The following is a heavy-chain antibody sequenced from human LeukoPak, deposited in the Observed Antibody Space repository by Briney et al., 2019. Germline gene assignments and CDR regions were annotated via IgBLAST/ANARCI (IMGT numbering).Heavy chain of an antibody. CDR1: GYTFTGYW. CDR2: INPSGGST. V-gene: IGHV1-46*01. Sequence: ASVKVSCKAFGYTFTGYWMHWVRQAPGQGPEWMGIINPSGGSTSYAQKFQGRVTMTRDMSTSTVYMELSSLRSEDTAVYYCATQPGIAVAGTWDGFDPWGQGTLVTVSS. CDR3: ATQPGIAVAGTWDGFDP. D-gene: IGHD6-19*01. J-gene: IGHJ5*02.